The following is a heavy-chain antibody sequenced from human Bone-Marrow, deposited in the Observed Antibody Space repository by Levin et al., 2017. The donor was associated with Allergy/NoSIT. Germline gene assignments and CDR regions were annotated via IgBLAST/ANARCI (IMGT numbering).Heavy chain of an antibody. Sequence: GGSLRLSCAASGFTFSSYSMNWVRQAPGKGLEWVSSISSSSSYIYYADSVKGRFTISRDNAKNSLYLQMNSLRAEDTAVYYCARRAIAVAGPLNSWGQGTLVTVSS. J-gene: IGHJ4*02. CDR1: GFTFSSYS. V-gene: IGHV3-21*01. CDR3: ARRAIAVAGPLNS. D-gene: IGHD6-19*01. CDR2: ISSSSSYI.